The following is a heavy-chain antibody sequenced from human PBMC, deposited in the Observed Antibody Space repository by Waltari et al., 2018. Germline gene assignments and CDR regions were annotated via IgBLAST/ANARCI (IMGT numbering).Heavy chain of an antibody. CDR3: ARGGRRYSSNWSSDY. V-gene: IGHV4-34*01. Sequence: QVQLQQWGAGLLKHSETLSLTCAVFGGSFGSYYWSWIPQPPGKGLEWIGEINDGGGTNYNPSLKSRVTISVDTSENHFSLNLSFVTAADTAVYYCARGGRRYSSNWSSDYWGQGTLVTVSS. CDR1: GGSFGSYY. J-gene: IGHJ4*02. CDR2: INDGGGT. D-gene: IGHD6-19*01.